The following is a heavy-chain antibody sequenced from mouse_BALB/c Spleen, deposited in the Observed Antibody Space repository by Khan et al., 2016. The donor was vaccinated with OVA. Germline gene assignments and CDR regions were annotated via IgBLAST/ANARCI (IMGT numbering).Heavy chain of an antibody. J-gene: IGHJ2*01. V-gene: IGHV3-8*02. Sequence: EVQLQESGPSLVKPSQTLSLTCSVTGDSITSGYWNWIRKFPGNKLEYMGYISSSDSTFYNPSLKSRISITRDTSKKPYYPQLNSVTTEDTATYYCARWNYRYDGYFDYWGQGTTLTVSS. CDR1: GDSITSGY. CDR2: ISSSDST. CDR3: ARWNYRYDGYFDY. D-gene: IGHD2-14*01.